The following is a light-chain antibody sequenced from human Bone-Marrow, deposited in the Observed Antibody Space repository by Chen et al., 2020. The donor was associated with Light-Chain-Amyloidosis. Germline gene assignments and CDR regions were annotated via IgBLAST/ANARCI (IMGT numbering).Light chain of an antibody. J-gene: IGKJ4*01. CDR1: QRVNTN. CDR2: DAS. CDR3: HQRSDWLT. Sequence: EPVLTQSPATLSLSPGERATLSCRASQRVNTNLAWYQQKPGQPPRLLLYDASNRATGIPARFRGGGSGTDFTLTISSLEPEDCAVYYCHQRSDWLTFGGGTRVEVK. V-gene: IGKV3-11*01.